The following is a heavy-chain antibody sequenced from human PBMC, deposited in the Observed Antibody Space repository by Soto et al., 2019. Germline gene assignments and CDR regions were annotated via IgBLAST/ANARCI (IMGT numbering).Heavy chain of an antibody. D-gene: IGHD3-22*01. J-gene: IGHJ4*02. CDR1: GFTFSDYY. CDR2: IGSSDNII. V-gene: IGHV3-11*01. Sequence: PGGSLRLSCAASGFTFSDYYMSWIRQAPGKGLEWVSYIGSSDNIIYYADSVKGRFTISRDNAKNSLYLQMNSLRAEDTAVYYCARDLGYYESSGYFDYWGQGTMFTV. CDR3: ARDLGYYESSGYFDY.